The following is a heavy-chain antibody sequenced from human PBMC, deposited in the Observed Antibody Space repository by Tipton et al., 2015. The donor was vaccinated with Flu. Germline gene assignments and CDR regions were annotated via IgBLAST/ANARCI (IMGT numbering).Heavy chain of an antibody. J-gene: IGHJ4*02. D-gene: IGHD3-22*01. V-gene: IGHV4-39*07. CDR2: MLYGGST. CDR3: ARDDSGFNDY. Sequence: LSCTVSGGSIRSSSYYWGWIRQPPGKGPEWIGSMLYGGSTYYNPSLESRVTISLDTSKNQFSLKLSSVTAADTAVYYCARDDSGFNDYWGPGTLVTVSS. CDR1: GGSIRSSSYY.